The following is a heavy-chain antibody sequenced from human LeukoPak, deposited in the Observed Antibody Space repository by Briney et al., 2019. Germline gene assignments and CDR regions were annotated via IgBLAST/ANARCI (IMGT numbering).Heavy chain of an antibody. D-gene: IGHD3-3*01. J-gene: IGHJ5*02. CDR2: ISAYNGNT. CDR1: GYTFTSYG. Sequence: ASVKVSCKASGYTFTSYGISWVRQAPGQGLEWMGWISAYNGNTNYAQKLQGRVTMTTDTSTSTAYMELRSLRSDDTAVYYCASVGDFWSGFNWFDPWGQGTLVTVSS. V-gene: IGHV1-18*01. CDR3: ASVGDFWSGFNWFDP.